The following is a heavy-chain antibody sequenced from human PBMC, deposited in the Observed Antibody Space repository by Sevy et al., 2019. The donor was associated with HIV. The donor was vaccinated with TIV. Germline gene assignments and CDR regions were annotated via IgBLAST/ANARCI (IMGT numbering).Heavy chain of an antibody. V-gene: IGHV4-39*01. CDR2: IFYSGSP. Sequence: SETLSLTCTVSSGSISSSTYYWAWIRQPPGKGLEWIGSIFYSGSPYYNPSLQSRLTISVDTSKNQFSLKLGSVTAAETAVYYCASHNYSDRSGYYYPVWFDYWGRGTLVTVSS. CDR1: SGSISSSTYY. J-gene: IGHJ4*02. CDR3: ASHNYSDRSGYYYPVWFDY. D-gene: IGHD3-22*01.